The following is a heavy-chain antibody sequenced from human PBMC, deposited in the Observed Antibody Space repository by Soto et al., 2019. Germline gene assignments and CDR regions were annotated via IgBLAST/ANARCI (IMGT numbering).Heavy chain of an antibody. V-gene: IGHV4-59*08. CDR1: GGSISSYY. D-gene: IGHD3-9*01. Sequence: SETLSLTCTVSGGSISSYYWSWIRQPPGKGLEWIGYIYYSGSTNYNPSLKSRVTISVDTSKNQFSLKLSSVTAADTAVYYCARLDFVWSTLGILHTFDYWCQGTLLTGS. J-gene: IGHJ4*02. CDR2: IYYSGST. CDR3: ARLDFVWSTLGILHTFDY.